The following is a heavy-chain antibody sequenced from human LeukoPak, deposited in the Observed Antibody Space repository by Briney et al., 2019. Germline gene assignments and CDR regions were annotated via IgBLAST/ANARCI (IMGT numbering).Heavy chain of an antibody. V-gene: IGHV4-34*01. CDR3: ARPDFDEMASHPYDL. CDR1: GGSFSGYY. D-gene: IGHD5-24*01. J-gene: IGHJ2*01. Sequence: SETLSLTCAVYGGSFSGYYWSWIRQPPGKGLEWIGNIYHRGTSHYNPSLKSRVTISLDTSKNQFSLKLISVTAADTAVYYCARPDFDEMASHPYDLWGRGTLVTVSS. CDR2: IYHRGTS.